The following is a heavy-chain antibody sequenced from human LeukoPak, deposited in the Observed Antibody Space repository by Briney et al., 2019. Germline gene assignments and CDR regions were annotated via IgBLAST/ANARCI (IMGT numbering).Heavy chain of an antibody. D-gene: IGHD6-19*01. CDR1: GYSFTSYW. Sequence: PGESLKISCKGSGYSFTSYWIGWVRQMPGKGLEWMGIIYSGDSDTRYSPSFQGHVTISADKSISTAYLQWSSLKASDTAMYYCASSSYSSGWYGEVDYWGQGTLVTVSS. CDR3: ASSSYSSGWYGEVDY. V-gene: IGHV5-51*01. J-gene: IGHJ4*02. CDR2: IYSGDSDT.